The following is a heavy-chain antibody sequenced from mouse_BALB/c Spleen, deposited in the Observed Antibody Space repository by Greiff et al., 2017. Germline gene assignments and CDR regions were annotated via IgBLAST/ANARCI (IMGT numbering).Heavy chain of an antibody. J-gene: IGHJ3*01. CDR1: GFNIKDYY. CDR2: FDPENGNT. D-gene: IGHD2-3*01. V-gene: IGHV14-1*02. Sequence: EVKLQESGAELVRPGALVKLSCKASGFNIKDYYMHWVKQRPEQGLEWIGWFDPENGNTIYDPKFQGKASITADTSSNTAYLQLSSLTSEDTAVYYCARRDGYFPWFAYWGQGTLVTVSA. CDR3: ARRDGYFPWFAY.